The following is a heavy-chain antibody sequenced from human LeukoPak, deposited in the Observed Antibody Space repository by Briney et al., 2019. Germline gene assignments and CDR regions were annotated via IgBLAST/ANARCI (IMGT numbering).Heavy chain of an antibody. CDR2: IYSGST. D-gene: IGHD3-22*01. J-gene: IGHJ6*03. V-gene: IGHV4-4*07. CDR3: ARGQYYYDSSGYHRGYMDV. Sequence: SETLSLTCTVSGGSISSYYWSWIRQPAGKGPEWIGRIYSGSTNYNPSLKSRVTVSVDTSKNQFSLKLSSVTAADTAVYYCARGQYYYDSSGYHRGYMDVWGKGTTVTVSS. CDR1: GGSISSYY.